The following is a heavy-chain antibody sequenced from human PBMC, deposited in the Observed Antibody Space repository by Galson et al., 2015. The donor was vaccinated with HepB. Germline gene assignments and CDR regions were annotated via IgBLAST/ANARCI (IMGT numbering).Heavy chain of an antibody. Sequence: SLRLSCAGSGFIFRHHAMAWIRQAPGKGLEWVSGINGRGSTRSYSDAVKGRFSNSRDNSKDTVFLQMDHLRAEDTAVYYCVKEGSWFGGDWFDPWGQGALVTVS. J-gene: IGHJ5*02. D-gene: IGHD3-16*01. CDR1: GFIFRHHA. CDR3: VKEGSWFGGDWFDP. CDR2: INGRGSTR. V-gene: IGHV3-23*01.